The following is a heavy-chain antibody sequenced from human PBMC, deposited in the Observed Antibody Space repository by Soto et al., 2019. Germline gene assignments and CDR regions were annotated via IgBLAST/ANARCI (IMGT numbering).Heavy chain of an antibody. CDR3: ARDRSSSVYYYFGMDV. V-gene: IGHV3-30-3*01. Sequence: PGGSLRLSCAASGFTFSSYAMHWVRQAPGKGLEWVAVISYDGSNKYYADSVKGRFTISRDNSKNTLYLQMNSLRAEDTAVYYCARDRSSSVYYYFGMDVWGQGTTVTVSS. CDR2: ISYDGSNK. CDR1: GFTFSSYA. D-gene: IGHD6-13*01. J-gene: IGHJ6*02.